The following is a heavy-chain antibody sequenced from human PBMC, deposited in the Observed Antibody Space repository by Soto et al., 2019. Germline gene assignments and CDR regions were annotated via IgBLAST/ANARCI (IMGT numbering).Heavy chain of an antibody. Sequence: SETHPPTSPLAGGTSISHYWIWIRQPPGKGLEWIGYIYYSGSTSYNPSLKSRVTISVDTSKNQFSLKLSSVTAADTAVYYCARQSSESSCWYLGDYWGQGTVVTGSS. D-gene: IGHD6-19*01. CDR3: ARQSSESSCWYLGDY. V-gene: IGHV4-59*08. CDR1: GGTSISHY. J-gene: IGHJ4*02. CDR2: IYYSGST.